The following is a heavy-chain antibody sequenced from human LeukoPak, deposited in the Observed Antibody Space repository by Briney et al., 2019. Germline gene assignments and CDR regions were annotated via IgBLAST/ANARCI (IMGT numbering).Heavy chain of an antibody. CDR3: ARDKMGIVATIGEV. J-gene: IGHJ4*02. CDR1: GGSISSGGYY. Sequence: PSQTLSLTCTVSGGSISSGGYYWSWIRQHPGKGLEWIGYIYYSGSTYYNPSLKSRVTMSVDTSKNQFSLKLSSVTAADTAVYYCARDKMGIVATIGEVWGQGTLVTVSS. V-gene: IGHV4-31*03. CDR2: IYYSGST. D-gene: IGHD5-12*01.